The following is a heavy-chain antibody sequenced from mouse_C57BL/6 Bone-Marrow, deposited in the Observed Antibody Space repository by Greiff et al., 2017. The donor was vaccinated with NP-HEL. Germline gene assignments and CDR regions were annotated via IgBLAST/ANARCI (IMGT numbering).Heavy chain of an antibody. CDR2: IYPGSGST. CDR3: AREGEVYYGSSVRPAWFAY. J-gene: IGHJ3*01. Sequence: QVQLQQPGAELVKPRASVKMSCKASGYTFTSYWITWVKQRPGQGLEWIGDIYPGSGSTNYNEKFKSKATLTVDTSSSTAYMQLSSLTSEDSAVYYCAREGEVYYGSSVRPAWFAYWGQGTLVTVSA. CDR1: GYTFTSYW. D-gene: IGHD1-1*01. V-gene: IGHV1-55*01.